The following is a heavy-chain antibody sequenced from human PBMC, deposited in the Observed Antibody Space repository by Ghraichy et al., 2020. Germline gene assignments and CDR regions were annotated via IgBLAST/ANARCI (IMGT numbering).Heavy chain of an antibody. J-gene: IGHJ4*02. D-gene: IGHD6-13*01. Sequence: SETLSLTCTVSGDSINPFYWSWIRQPPGKGLEWIGCIYYSGYTTYNPSLKSRATISVDTSKNQFSLNLTSLTAADTAMYYCARDKRPHSSTWFYYWGQVTLVTVSS. CDR1: GDSINPFY. CDR2: IYYSGYT. V-gene: IGHV4-59*01. CDR3: ARDKRPHSSTWFYY.